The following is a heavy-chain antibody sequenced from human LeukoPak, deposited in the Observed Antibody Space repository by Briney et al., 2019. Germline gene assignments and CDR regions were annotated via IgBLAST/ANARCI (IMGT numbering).Heavy chain of an antibody. D-gene: IGHD5-18*01. Sequence: PGGSLRLSCAASGFTFSDYAMHWVRQGPGKGLEWVAVISYDGSNKYYADSVKGRFTISRDNAKNTLYLQMNSLRAEDTAVYYCARDLGDVDTAMVPYYWGQGTLVTVSS. V-gene: IGHV3-30*07. J-gene: IGHJ4*02. CDR3: ARDLGDVDTAMVPYY. CDR2: ISYDGSNK. CDR1: GFTFSDYA.